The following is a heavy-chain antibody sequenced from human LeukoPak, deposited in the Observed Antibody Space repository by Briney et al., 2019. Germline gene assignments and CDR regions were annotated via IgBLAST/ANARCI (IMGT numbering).Heavy chain of an antibody. CDR2: IYHSGST. J-gene: IGHJ1*01. CDR1: GYSISSGYY. V-gene: IGHV4-38-2*02. CDR3: ARESNYDFWSGYPSRGYFQH. Sequence: RSSETLSLTCAVSGYSISSGYYWGWIRQPPGKGLEWIGSIYHSGSTYYNPSLKSRVTISVDTSKNQFSLKLSSVTAADTAVYYCARESNYDFWSGYPSRGYFQHWGQGTLVTVSS. D-gene: IGHD3-3*01.